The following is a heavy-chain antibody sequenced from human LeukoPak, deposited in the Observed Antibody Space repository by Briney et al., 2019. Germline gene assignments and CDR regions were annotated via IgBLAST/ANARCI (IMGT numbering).Heavy chain of an antibody. J-gene: IGHJ6*02. Sequence: SETLSLTCTVSGGSISSYYWSWIRQPPGKGLEWIGYIYYSGSTNYNPSLKSRVTMSIDTSKNQFSLKLSSVTAADTAVYYCARDFRGNYGSRGMDVWGQGTTVTVSS. CDR1: GGSISSYY. D-gene: IGHD5-24*01. CDR2: IYYSGST. CDR3: ARDFRGNYGSRGMDV. V-gene: IGHV4-59*01.